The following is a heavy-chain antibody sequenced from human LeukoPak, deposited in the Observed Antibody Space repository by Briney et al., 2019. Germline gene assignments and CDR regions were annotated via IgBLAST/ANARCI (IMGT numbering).Heavy chain of an antibody. CDR1: GGSISSGGYS. J-gene: IGHJ3*02. Sequence: SETLSLTCAVSGGSISSGGYSWSWIRQPPGKGLEWIGYIYHSGSTYYNPSLKSRVTISVDRSKNQFSLKLSSVTAADTAVYYCARVWFGFEGDQLPFDAFDIWGQGTMVTVSS. CDR3: ARVWFGFEGDQLPFDAFDI. CDR2: IYHSGST. D-gene: IGHD2-2*01. V-gene: IGHV4-30-2*01.